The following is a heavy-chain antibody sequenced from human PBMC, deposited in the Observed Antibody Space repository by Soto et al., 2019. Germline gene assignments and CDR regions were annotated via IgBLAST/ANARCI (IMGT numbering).Heavy chain of an antibody. J-gene: IGHJ6*02. CDR2: IIPIFGTA. Sequence: ASVKVSCKASGGTFSSYAISWVRQAPGQGLEWMGGIIPIFGTANYAQKFQGRVTITADESTSTAYMELSSLRSEDTAVYYCALGVAAAGPYYYYYGMDVWGQGTTVTVSS. D-gene: IGHD6-13*01. CDR1: GGTFSSYA. V-gene: IGHV1-69*13. CDR3: ALGVAAAGPYYYYYGMDV.